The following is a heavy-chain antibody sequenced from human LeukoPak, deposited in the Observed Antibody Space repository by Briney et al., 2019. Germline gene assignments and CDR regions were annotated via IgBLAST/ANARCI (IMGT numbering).Heavy chain of an antibody. CDR2: TYYRSKWYN. D-gene: IGHD6-19*01. CDR3: ARSKSWYNSCSDPFDY. Sequence: SQTLSLTCAISGDSVSSNSAAWNWIRQSPSRGLEWLGRTYYRSKWYNDYAVSVKSRITINPDTSKNQFSLQLNSVTPEDTAVYYCARSKSWYNSCSDPFDYWGQGTLVTVSS. J-gene: IGHJ4*02. CDR1: GDSVSSNSAA. V-gene: IGHV6-1*01.